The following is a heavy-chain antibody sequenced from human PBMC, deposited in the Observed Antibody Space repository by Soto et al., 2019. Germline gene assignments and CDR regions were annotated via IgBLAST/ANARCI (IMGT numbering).Heavy chain of an antibody. V-gene: IGHV1-69*01. Sequence: QVQLVQSGAEVKKPGSSVKVSCKASGGTFSSYAISWVRQAPGQGLEWMGGIIPIFGTANYAQKFQGRVTITADESTSTAYMELSSLRSEDTAVYYCARDRTLYCSGGSCYSLYYYYYGMDVWGHGTTVTVSS. J-gene: IGHJ6*02. D-gene: IGHD2-15*01. CDR2: IIPIFGTA. CDR1: GGTFSSYA. CDR3: ARDRTLYCSGGSCYSLYYYYYGMDV.